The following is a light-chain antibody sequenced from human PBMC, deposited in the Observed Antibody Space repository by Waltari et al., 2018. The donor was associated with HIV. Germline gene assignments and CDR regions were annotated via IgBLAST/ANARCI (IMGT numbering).Light chain of an antibody. CDR3: MQALETPLT. CDR1: ESLLYSNGYHY. CDR2: LAS. J-gene: IGKJ4*01. Sequence: IVLTQSPFSLTLTPGEPASISCKSTESLLYSNGYHYLNWYLQKPGQAPQLLIYLASNRAPGVPDRFSGSGSGTDFTLKITTVEAEDVGVYYCMQALETPLTFGGGTKLEIK. V-gene: IGKV2-28*01.